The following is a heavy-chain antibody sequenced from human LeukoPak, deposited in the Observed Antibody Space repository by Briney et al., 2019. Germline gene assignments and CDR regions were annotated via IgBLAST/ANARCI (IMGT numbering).Heavy chain of an antibody. J-gene: IGHJ3*02. D-gene: IGHD4-17*01. CDR1: GVSMSIGAFY. CDR3: ARAFPFDDYGDPDAFDI. CDR2: IYYSGST. Sequence: SETLSLTCTVSGVSMSIGAFYWSWIRHHPGKGLEWIGNIYYSGSTYYNPSLKSRVTISVDRSKNQFSLKLTSVTAADTAVYYCARAFPFDDYGDPDAFDISGQGTMVTVSS. V-gene: IGHV4-30-4*08.